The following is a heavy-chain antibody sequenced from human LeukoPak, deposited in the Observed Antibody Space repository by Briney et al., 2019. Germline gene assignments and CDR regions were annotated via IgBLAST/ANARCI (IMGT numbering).Heavy chain of an antibody. CDR3: AKETYYGDDGFDY. D-gene: IGHD4-17*01. Sequence: PGRCPRLSCAASRFTSEAVATHGVRAGPRKGLEWGSGISWNSGSIGYADSVKGRFTISRDNAKNSLYLQMNSLRAEDTALYYCAKETYYGDDGFDYWGQGTLVTVSS. CDR1: RFTSEAVA. J-gene: IGHJ4*02. V-gene: IGHV3-9*02. CDR2: ISWNSGSI.